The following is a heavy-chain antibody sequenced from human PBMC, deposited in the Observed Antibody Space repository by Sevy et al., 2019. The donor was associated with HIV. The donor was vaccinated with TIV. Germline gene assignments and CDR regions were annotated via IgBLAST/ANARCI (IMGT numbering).Heavy chain of an antibody. V-gene: IGHV3-49*03. Sequence: GGSLRLSCTASGFTFGDYAMSWFRQAPGKGLEWVGFIRSKAYGGTTKYAASVKGRFTISRDDSKSIAYLQMNSLKTEDKAVYYWTRAFSSSGWRDAFDIWGQGTMVTVSS. J-gene: IGHJ3*02. CDR2: IRSKAYGGTT. D-gene: IGHD6-19*01. CDR3: TRAFSSSGWRDAFDI. CDR1: GFTFGDYA.